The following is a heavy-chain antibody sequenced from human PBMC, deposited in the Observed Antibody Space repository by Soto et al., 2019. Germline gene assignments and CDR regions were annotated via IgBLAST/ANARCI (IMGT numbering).Heavy chain of an antibody. CDR2: IYYSGST. Sequence: SETLSLTCTVSGGSISSSSYYWGWIRQPPGKGLEWIGSIYYSGSTYYNPSLKSRVTISVDTSKNQFSLKLSSVTAADTAVYYCARYSSYYYYYMDVWGKGTTVTVSS. D-gene: IGHD4-4*01. CDR3: ARYSSYYYYYMDV. CDR1: GGSISSSSYY. V-gene: IGHV4-39*01. J-gene: IGHJ6*03.